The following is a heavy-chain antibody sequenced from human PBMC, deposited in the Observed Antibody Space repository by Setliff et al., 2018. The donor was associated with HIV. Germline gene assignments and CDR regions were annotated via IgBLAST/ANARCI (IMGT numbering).Heavy chain of an antibody. CDR3: ARRIYGNNPYFDY. D-gene: IGHD4-17*01. CDR2: INHSGST. V-gene: IGHV4-34*01. J-gene: IGHJ4*02. CDR1: GGSFSGYY. Sequence: PSETLSLTCAVYGGSFSGYYWSWIRQPPGKGLEWIGEINHSGSTNYNPSLKSRVTISVDTSQNQFSLKLSSVTAADTAIYYCARRIYGNNPYFDYWSQGTLVTVS.